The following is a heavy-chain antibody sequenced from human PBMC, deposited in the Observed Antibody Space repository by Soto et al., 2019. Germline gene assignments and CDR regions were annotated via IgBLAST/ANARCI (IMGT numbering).Heavy chain of an antibody. V-gene: IGHV3-7*01. CDR3: ARNGANWNNFDH. Sequence: EVQLVESGGGLVQPGGSLRLSCAASGFTFRNYWMNWVRQAPGKGLEWVANIKEDGSKKNFVDSVKGRFTISRDNAKNLLYLQMNSLRAEDTAVYYCARNGANWNNFDHLGQGTLVTFPS. CDR1: GFTFRNYW. CDR2: IKEDGSKK. J-gene: IGHJ5*02. D-gene: IGHD1-20*01.